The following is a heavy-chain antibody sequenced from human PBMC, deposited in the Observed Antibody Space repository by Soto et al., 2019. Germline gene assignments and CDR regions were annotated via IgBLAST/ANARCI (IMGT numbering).Heavy chain of an antibody. CDR3: VKDFRRYTNGLDV. Sequence: EVQLVESGGGLVEPGKSLRLSCVVSGFTYEDFAMHWVRQAPGKGLEWVSGISWNSASAGYADSVPGRFTISRDNAKNSLYLQLRNLTGDDAAMYYCVKDFRRYTNGLDVWGPGTSVTVSS. D-gene: IGHD5-18*01. V-gene: IGHV3-9*01. J-gene: IGHJ6*02. CDR1: GFTYEDFA. CDR2: ISWNSASA.